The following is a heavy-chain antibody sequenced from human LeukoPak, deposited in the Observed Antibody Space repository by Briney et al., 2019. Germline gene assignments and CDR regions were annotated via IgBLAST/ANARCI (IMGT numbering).Heavy chain of an antibody. CDR3: AKERGYDSSGYPTLNWFDP. CDR1: GFTFSSYA. D-gene: IGHD3-22*01. Sequence: GGSLRLSCAASGFTFSSYAMSWVRQAPGKGLEWVSAISGSGGSTYYADSVKGRFTISRDNSKNTLYLQMNSLRAEDTAVYYCAKERGYDSSGYPTLNWFDPWGQGTLVTVSS. J-gene: IGHJ5*02. V-gene: IGHV3-23*01. CDR2: ISGSGGST.